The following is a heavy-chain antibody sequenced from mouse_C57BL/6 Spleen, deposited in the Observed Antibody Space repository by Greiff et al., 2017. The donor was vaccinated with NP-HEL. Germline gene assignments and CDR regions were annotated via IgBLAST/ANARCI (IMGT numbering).Heavy chain of an antibody. CDR2: IHPNSGST. CDR1: GYTFTSYW. Sequence: QVQLQQPGAELVKPGASVKLSCKASGYTFTSYWMHWVKQRPGQGLEWIGMIHPNSGSTNYNEKFKSKATLTVDKSSSTAYMQLSSLTSEDSAVYYCARTIYDGYYLDYWGQGTTLTVSS. CDR3: ARTIYDGYYLDY. V-gene: IGHV1-64*01. J-gene: IGHJ2*01. D-gene: IGHD2-3*01.